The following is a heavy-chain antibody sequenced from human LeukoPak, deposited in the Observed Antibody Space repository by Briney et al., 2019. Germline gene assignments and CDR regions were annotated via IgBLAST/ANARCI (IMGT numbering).Heavy chain of an antibody. V-gene: IGHV3-30*04. CDR3: AREPTYYYDTSGSLPDY. CDR1: GFTFGSYA. Sequence: GRSLRLSCAASGFTFGSYAMHWVRQAPGEGLEWVAVISYAGSNKYYADSVKGRFTISRDNSKNTLYLQMNSLRAEDTAVYYCAREPTYYYDTSGSLPDYWGQGTLVTVSS. D-gene: IGHD3-22*01. J-gene: IGHJ4*02. CDR2: ISYAGSNK.